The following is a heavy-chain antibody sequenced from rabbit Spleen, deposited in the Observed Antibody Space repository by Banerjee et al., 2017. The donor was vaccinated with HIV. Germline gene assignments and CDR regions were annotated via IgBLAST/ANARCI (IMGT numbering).Heavy chain of an antibody. J-gene: IGHJ4*01. CDR3: ARDLVAVIGWNFNL. V-gene: IGHV1S45*01. CDR2: INIVTGKS. Sequence: QEQLEESGGGLVKPEGSLTLTCKASGVSLNDKDVMCWVRQAPGKGLEWIACINIVTGKSASASWAKARFTMSRTASTPVTLQMTSLTGADTATDFCARDLVAVIGWNFNLWGPGTLVTVS. D-gene: IGHD1-1*01. CDR1: GVSLNDKDV.